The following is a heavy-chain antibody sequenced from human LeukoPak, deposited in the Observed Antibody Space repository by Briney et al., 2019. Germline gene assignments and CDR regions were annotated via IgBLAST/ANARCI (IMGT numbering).Heavy chain of an antibody. CDR2: IYNSGST. CDR1: GGSISSGDYY. V-gene: IGHV4-30-4*08. D-gene: IGHD4-17*01. J-gene: IGHJ1*01. CDR3: ARGDYEYFQH. Sequence: SQTLSLTCTVSGGSISSGDYYWNWIRQPPGKGLEWIGYIYNSGSTYYIPSLKSRLTISVDTSKNQFSLKLSSVTAADTAVYYCARGDYEYFQHWGQGTLVTVSS.